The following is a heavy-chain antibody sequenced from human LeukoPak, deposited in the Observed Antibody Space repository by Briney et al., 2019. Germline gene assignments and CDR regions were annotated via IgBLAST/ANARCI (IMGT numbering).Heavy chain of an antibody. J-gene: IGHJ4*02. Sequence: SETLSLTCAVYGGSFSGYYWSWLRQPPGKGLEWIGEINHSGSTNYNPSLKSRVTISVDTSKNQFSPKLSSVTAADTAVYYCARGAPYPDILTGYFDYWGQGTLVTVSS. CDR1: GGSFSGYY. V-gene: IGHV4-34*01. D-gene: IGHD3-9*01. CDR2: INHSGST. CDR3: ARGAPYPDILTGYFDY.